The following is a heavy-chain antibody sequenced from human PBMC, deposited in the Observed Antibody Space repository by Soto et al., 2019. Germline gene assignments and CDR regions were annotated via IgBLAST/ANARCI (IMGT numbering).Heavy chain of an antibody. V-gene: IGHV3-23*01. CDR1: GFTFSSYA. Sequence: PVGSLRLSCAASGFTFSSYAMSWVRQAPGKGLEWVSAISGSGGSTYYADSVKGRFTISRDNSKNTLYLQMNSLRAEDTAVYYCAKDHYYDSSGYFDYWGQGTLVTVSS. J-gene: IGHJ4*02. CDR2: ISGSGGST. CDR3: AKDHYYDSSGYFDY. D-gene: IGHD3-22*01.